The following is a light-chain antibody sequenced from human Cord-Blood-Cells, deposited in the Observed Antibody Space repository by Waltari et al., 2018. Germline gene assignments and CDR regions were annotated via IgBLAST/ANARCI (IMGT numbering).Light chain of an antibody. Sequence: DIQMTQSPSSQSASVGDRVTITCQASQDISNYLNWYQQKPGKAPKLLIYDASNLETGVPSRFSGSGSGTDFTCTISSLQPEDIATYYCQQYDNLPTFGGGTKVEIK. V-gene: IGKV1-33*01. CDR3: QQYDNLPT. CDR2: DAS. J-gene: IGKJ4*01. CDR1: QDISNY.